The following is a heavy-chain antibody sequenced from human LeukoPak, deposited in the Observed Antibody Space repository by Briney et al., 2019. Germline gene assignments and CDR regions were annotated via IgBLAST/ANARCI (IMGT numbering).Heavy chain of an antibody. CDR2: IIPIFGTA. V-gene: IGHV1-69*05. CDR1: GATFSSYA. Sequence: ASVKVSCKASGATFSSYAISWVRQAPGQGLEWMGGIIPIFGTANYAQKFQGRVTITTDESTSTAYMELSSLRSEDTAVYYCARGYCSGGSCYPRERNNWFDPWGQGTLVTVSS. CDR3: ARGYCSGGSCYPRERNNWFDP. J-gene: IGHJ5*02. D-gene: IGHD2-15*01.